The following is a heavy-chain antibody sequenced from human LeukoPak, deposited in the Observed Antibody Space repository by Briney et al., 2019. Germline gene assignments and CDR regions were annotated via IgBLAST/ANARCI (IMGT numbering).Heavy chain of an antibody. CDR3: ARLRRYYGSGSYQIIAYRYYYMDV. CDR1: GYSISSGYY. J-gene: IGHJ6*03. CDR2: IYHSGST. D-gene: IGHD3-10*01. Sequence: SETLSLTCTVSGYSISSGYYWGWIRQPPGKGLEWIGSIYHSGSTYYNPSLKSRVTISVDTSKNQFSLKLSSVTAADTAVYYCARLRRYYGSGSYQIIAYRYYYMDVWGKGTTVTISS. V-gene: IGHV4-38-2*02.